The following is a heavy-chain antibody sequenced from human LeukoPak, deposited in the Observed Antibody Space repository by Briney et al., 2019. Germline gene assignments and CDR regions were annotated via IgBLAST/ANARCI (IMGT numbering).Heavy chain of an antibody. CDR3: AKDALPGSYSSGWYDY. V-gene: IGHV3-9*01. CDR2: ISWNSGGI. J-gene: IGHJ4*02. CDR1: GFTFDDYA. Sequence: GRSLRLSCAASGFTFDDYAMHWVRQAPRKGLERVSGISWNSGGIGYADSVKGRFTISRDNAKNSLYLQMNSLRAEDTALYYCAKDALPGSYSSGWYDYWGQGTLVTVSS. D-gene: IGHD6-19*01.